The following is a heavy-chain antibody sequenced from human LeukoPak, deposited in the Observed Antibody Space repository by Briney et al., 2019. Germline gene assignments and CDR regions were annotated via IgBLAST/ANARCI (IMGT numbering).Heavy chain of an antibody. V-gene: IGHV4-59*11. J-gene: IGHJ4*02. CDR2: IYYTGGT. CDR3: ARVDDYNALDY. D-gene: IGHD5-24*01. CDR1: GHSLSSHY. Sequence: SEPLSLTCTVSGHSLSSHYWSWIRQPPGKGLEWIGYIYYTGGTNYNPSLKSRVTISVDTSKNQFSLNLGSVTAADTAVYYCARVDDYNALDYWGQGTLVTVSS.